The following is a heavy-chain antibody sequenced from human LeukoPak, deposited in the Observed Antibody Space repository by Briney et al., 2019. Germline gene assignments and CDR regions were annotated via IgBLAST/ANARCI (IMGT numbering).Heavy chain of an antibody. Sequence: SETLSLTCTVSGGSISSYYWSWIRQPPGKGLEWIGYIYYSGSANYNPSLKGRVTISVDTSKNQFSLKLSSVTAADTAVYYCARGGNYYESSGYWLWGQGTLVTVSS. D-gene: IGHD3-22*01. V-gene: IGHV4-59*01. CDR1: GGSISSYY. CDR3: ARGGNYYESSGYWL. J-gene: IGHJ4*02. CDR2: IYYSGSA.